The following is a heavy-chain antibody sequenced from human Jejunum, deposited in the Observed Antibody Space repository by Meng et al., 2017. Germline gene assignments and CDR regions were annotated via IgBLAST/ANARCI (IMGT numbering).Heavy chain of an antibody. CDR1: GFSLDSCGVS. CDR2: IFWNDDK. CDR3: AHSPFGPAANHWFDP. Sequence: QITVKESGPTLVTPTQTLTLTCTFSGFSLDSCGVSVGWVRQPPGKALEWLALIFWNDDKRYSPSLNNRLTISKDTSRNQVVLTMTNMDPVDPGTYFCAHSPFGPAANHWFDPWGQGILVTVSS. V-gene: IGHV2-5*01. J-gene: IGHJ5*02. D-gene: IGHD2-2*01.